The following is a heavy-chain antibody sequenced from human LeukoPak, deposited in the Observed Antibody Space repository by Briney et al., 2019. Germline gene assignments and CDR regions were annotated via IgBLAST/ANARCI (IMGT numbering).Heavy chain of an antibody. CDR3: ARDGPRGYYGDYWFDP. V-gene: IGHV4-34*01. CDR1: GGSLSGFY. J-gene: IGHJ5*02. CDR2: IYYSGST. D-gene: IGHD3-10*01. Sequence: SETLSLTCAVYGGSLSGFYWSWIRQSPGKGLEWIGSIYYSGSTYYNPSLKSRVTISVDTSKNQFSLKLSSVTAADTAVYYCARDGPRGYYGDYWFDPWGQGTLVTVSS.